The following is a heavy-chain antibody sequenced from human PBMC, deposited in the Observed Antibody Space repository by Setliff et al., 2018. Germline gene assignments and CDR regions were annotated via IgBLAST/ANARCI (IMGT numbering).Heavy chain of an antibody. D-gene: IGHD3-10*01. CDR3: ARRPTGPGAPFDI. J-gene: IGHJ3*02. Sequence: SETLSLTCAVYGGSFSGYYWSWIRQPPGKGLEWIGEINHSGSTNYNPSLKNRATISMDTSKIQFSLKLISVTAADTALYFCARRPTGPGAPFDIWGHGTMVTVS. CDR1: GGSFSGYY. CDR2: INHSGST. V-gene: IGHV4-34*01.